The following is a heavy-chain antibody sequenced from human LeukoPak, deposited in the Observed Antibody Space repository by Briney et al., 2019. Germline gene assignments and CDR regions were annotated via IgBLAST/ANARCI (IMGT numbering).Heavy chain of an antibody. CDR3: ARRGNYYDSSGYYHHWYFDL. Sequence: SETLSLTCTVSGGSISNYYWSWVRQPPGKGLGWIGYISYSGSTNYNPSLKSRVTISVDTSKNQFSLKLSSVTAADTAVYYCARRGNYYDSSGYYHHWYFDLWGPGTLVTVSS. D-gene: IGHD3-22*01. V-gene: IGHV4-59*08. CDR2: ISYSGST. CDR1: GGSISNYY. J-gene: IGHJ2*01.